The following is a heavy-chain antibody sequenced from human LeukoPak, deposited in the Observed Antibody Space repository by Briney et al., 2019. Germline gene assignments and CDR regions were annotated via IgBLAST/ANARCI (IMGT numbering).Heavy chain of an antibody. CDR2: IYHTGAT. CDR3: ARHWDDVLTGYYVDP. CDR1: GGSITSSSYY. D-gene: IGHD3-9*01. J-gene: IGHJ5*02. V-gene: IGHV4-39*01. Sequence: SETLSLTCTVSGGSITSSSYYWGWIRQPPGKGLEWFGSIYHTGATYYTPSLTSRLTISVDASRHQFSLALSSVTAADTAVYYCARHWDDVLTGYYVDPWGQGIRVIVSS.